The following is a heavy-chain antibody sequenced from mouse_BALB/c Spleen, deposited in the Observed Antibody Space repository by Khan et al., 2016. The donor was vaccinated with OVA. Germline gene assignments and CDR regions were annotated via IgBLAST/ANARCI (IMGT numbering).Heavy chain of an antibody. J-gene: IGHJ4*01. CDR1: GYTFTEYT. D-gene: IGHD2-14*01. V-gene: IGHV1-22*01. Sequence: EVQLQQSGPDLVKPGASVKMSCKTSGYTFTEYTLHWVKQRHGKSLARIGVIDPKNGVTSYNQKFQGKAPLTVNKSSSTACMEFRSLTSEYSAVYFCARDAVRCCGQGTSVTDSS. CDR3: ARDAVRC. CDR2: IDPKNGVT.